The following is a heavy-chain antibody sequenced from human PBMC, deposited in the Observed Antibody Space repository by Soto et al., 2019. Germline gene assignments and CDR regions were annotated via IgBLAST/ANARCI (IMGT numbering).Heavy chain of an antibody. J-gene: IGHJ6*02. Sequence: QVQLVQSGAEVKKPGSSVKVSCKASGDIVSSYTISWLRQAPRHGLEWMGGIIPIIDRVGYAEKYRGRVTITADKSTTTAYMELTDLRSDDTAVYYCAKGEGPQPVDGFLYYYGMDVWGQGTTVTVSS. CDR2: IIPIIDRV. CDR1: GDIVSSYT. V-gene: IGHV1-69*06. CDR3: AKGEGPQPVDGFLYYYGMDV. D-gene: IGHD6-19*01.